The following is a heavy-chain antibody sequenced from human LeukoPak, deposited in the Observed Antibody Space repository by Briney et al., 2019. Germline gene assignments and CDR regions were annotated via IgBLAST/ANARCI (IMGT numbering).Heavy chain of an antibody. D-gene: IGHD1-26*01. CDR2: INPNSGGT. CDR1: GYTFTGYY. Sequence: ASVKVSCKASGYTFTGYYMHWVRQAPGQGLERMGRINPNSGGTNYAQKFQGRVTMTRDTSISTAYMELSRLRSDDTAVYYCARVRSGSYPDYWGQGTLVTVSS. CDR3: ARVRSGSYPDY. V-gene: IGHV1-2*06. J-gene: IGHJ4*02.